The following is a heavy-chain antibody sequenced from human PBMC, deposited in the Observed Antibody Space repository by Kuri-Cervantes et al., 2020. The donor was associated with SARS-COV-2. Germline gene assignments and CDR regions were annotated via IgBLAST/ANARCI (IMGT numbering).Heavy chain of an antibody. V-gene: IGHV7-4-1*02. J-gene: IGHJ3*02. CDR3: AREGSQYYYGFERAFDI. CDR1: GYTFTSYA. D-gene: IGHD3-10*01. CDR2: INTNTGNP. Sequence: ASVKVSCKASGYTFTSYAMNWVRQAPGQGLEWMGWINTNTGNPTYAQGFTGRFVFSLDTSVSTAYLQISSLKAEDTAVYYCAREGSQYYYGFERAFDIWGQGTMVTVSS.